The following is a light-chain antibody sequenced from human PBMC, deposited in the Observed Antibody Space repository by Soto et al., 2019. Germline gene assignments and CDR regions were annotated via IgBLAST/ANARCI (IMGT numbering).Light chain of an antibody. CDR2: DAS. V-gene: IGKV1-5*01. J-gene: IGKJ5*01. Sequence: DIQMTQSPSTLSASVGDRVTITCRASQSISSWLAWYQQKPGKAPKLLIYDASSLGSGVPSRFSGSGSGTEFTLTISGLQSDDFAVYYCQQRSNWPITFGQGTRLEI. CDR3: QQRSNWPIT. CDR1: QSISSW.